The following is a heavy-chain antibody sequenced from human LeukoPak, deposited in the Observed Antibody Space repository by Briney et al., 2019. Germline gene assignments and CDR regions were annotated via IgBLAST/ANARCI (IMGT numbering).Heavy chain of an antibody. CDR2: ISGSGGST. CDR3: AKDRTPVDPYYDSSLGNAFDI. J-gene: IGHJ3*02. D-gene: IGHD3-22*01. V-gene: IGHV3-23*01. Sequence: GGSLRLSCAASGFTFSSYAMSWVRQAPGKGLEWVSAISGSGGSTYYADSVKGRSTISRDNSKNTLYLQMNSLRAEDTAVYYCAKDRTPVDPYYDSSLGNAFDIWGQGTMVTVSS. CDR1: GFTFSSYA.